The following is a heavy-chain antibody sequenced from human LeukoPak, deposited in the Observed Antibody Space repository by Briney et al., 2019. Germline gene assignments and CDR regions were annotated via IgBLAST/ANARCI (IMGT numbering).Heavy chain of an antibody. Sequence: GGSLRLSCAASGFTFNNYGMGWVRQTPGKGLEWVATIGTSGANTYHADSVKGRFTISRDNSKSTLYLQMNSLRAEGTAVYHCAKKSGDHFHFDFWGQGTLVTVSS. CDR1: GFTFNNYG. D-gene: IGHD2-21*01. J-gene: IGHJ4*02. V-gene: IGHV3-23*01. CDR2: IGTSGANT. CDR3: AKKSGDHFHFDF.